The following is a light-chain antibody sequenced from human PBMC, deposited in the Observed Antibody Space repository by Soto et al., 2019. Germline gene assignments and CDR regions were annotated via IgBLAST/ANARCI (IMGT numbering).Light chain of an antibody. CDR2: GAS. V-gene: IGKV3-20*01. J-gene: IGKJ2*01. Sequence: EIVLTQSPGTLSLSPWESVTLSCRASQRVSSSYLSWYQQKPGQAPRLLIYGASSRATGIPDRFSGSGSGTDFTLTIRRLEPEDFAVYYCQQYGSAPPYTFGQGNKLEIK. CDR1: QRVSSSY. CDR3: QQYGSAPPYT.